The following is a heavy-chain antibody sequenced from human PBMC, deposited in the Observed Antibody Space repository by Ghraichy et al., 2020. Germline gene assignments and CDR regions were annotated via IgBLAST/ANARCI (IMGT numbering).Heavy chain of an antibody. V-gene: IGHV6-1*01. J-gene: IGHJ4*02. CDR2: TYYRSKWYN. CDR1: GDSVSSSSAA. D-gene: IGHD5-24*01. Sequence: SQTLSLTCGISGDSVSSSSAAWGWIRQSPSRGLEWLGRTYYRSKWYNDYAVSVKSRITIRPDTSKNQFSLQLNSVTPEDTAVYYCTRGRDGYINYWGQGTLVTVSS. CDR3: TRGRDGYINY.